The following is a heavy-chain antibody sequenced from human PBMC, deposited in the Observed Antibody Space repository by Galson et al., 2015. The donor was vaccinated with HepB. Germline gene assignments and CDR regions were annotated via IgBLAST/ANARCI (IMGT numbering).Heavy chain of an antibody. Sequence: SLRLSCAASGLTLETYDISWVRQAPGRGLQWVSAISENDISTHYADDVKGRFTISRQKSKNMVFLQMNRLKVEDTAVYYCAKGSPTSFYHYYMDVWGKGTTVTVSS. J-gene: IGHJ6*03. CDR3: AKGSPTSFYHYYMDV. CDR2: ISENDIST. D-gene: IGHD2/OR15-2a*01. CDR1: GLTLETYD. V-gene: IGHV3-23*01.